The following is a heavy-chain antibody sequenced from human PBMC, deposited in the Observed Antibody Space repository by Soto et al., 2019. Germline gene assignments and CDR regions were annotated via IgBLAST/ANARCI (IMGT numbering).Heavy chain of an antibody. J-gene: IGHJ3*02. Sequence: GGSLRLSCAASGFIFRDWFMSWIRQAPGKGLEWVSYISSSSSTIYYADSVKGRFTISRDNSKNTLYLQMNSLRAEDTAVYYCARYIVVVTATYAFDIWGQGTMVTVSS. D-gene: IGHD2-21*02. V-gene: IGHV3-11*04. CDR1: GFIFRDWF. CDR2: ISSSSSTI. CDR3: ARYIVVVTATYAFDI.